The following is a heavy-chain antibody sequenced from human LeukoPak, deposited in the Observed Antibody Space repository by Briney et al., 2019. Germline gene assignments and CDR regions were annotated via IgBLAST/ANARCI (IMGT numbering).Heavy chain of an antibody. Sequence: PSETLSLTCSVSGGSISSSSSYWGWIRQPPGKGLEWIGSIYYSGSSFDNPALKSRVTISVDTSKNQFSLKLSSVTAADTAVYYCARDRGDGYTPGWFDPWGQGTLVTVSS. CDR3: ARDRGDGYTPGWFDP. J-gene: IGHJ5*02. CDR1: GGSISSSSSY. CDR2: IYYSGSS. V-gene: IGHV4-39*07. D-gene: IGHD5-24*01.